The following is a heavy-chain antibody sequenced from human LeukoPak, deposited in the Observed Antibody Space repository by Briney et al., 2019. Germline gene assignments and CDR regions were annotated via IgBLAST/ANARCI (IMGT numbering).Heavy chain of an antibody. CDR3: ARTANFAAGYYIDY. J-gene: IGHJ4*02. D-gene: IGHD6-13*01. CDR1: GFTFSSYT. CDR2: ISGSSRHK. V-gene: IGHV3-21*01. Sequence: PGGSLRLSCAASGFTFSSYTMIWVRQAPGKGLEWVSSISGSSRHKYYADSEKGRFTISRDNAKNSLYLQMNSLRAEDTAVYYCARTANFAAGYYIDYWGQGTLVTVSS.